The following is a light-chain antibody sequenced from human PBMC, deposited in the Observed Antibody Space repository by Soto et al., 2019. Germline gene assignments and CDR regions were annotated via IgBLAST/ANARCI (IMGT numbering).Light chain of an antibody. CDR2: GAS. V-gene: IGKV3-15*01. Sequence: EIVLTQSPGTLSLSPGERGTLSCRASQNIGTLYLAWFQQKSGQAPRLLIYGASTRATGIPARFSGSGCGTEFTLTISSLQSEDFAVYYCQQYNNWTLTFGGGTKVDIK. CDR1: QNIGTLY. J-gene: IGKJ4*01. CDR3: QQYNNWTLT.